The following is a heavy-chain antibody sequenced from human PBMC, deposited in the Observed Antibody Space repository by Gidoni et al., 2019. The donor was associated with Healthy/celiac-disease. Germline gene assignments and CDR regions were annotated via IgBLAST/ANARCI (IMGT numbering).Heavy chain of an antibody. V-gene: IGHV1-69*01. CDR3: ARVSTGYCSSTSCYTGDY. CDR2: IIPIFGTA. J-gene: IGHJ4*02. Sequence: QVQLVQSGAEVKKPGSSVKVSCKASGGTFSSHAISWVRQAPGQGLEWMGGIIPIFGTANYAQKVQGRVTITADESTSTAYMELSSLRSEDTAVYYCARVSTGYCSSTSCYTGDYWGQGTLVTVSS. D-gene: IGHD2-2*02. CDR1: GGTFSSHA.